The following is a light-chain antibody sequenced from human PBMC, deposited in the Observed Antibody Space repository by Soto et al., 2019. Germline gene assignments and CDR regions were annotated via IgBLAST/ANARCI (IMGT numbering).Light chain of an antibody. CDR1: QSVVNY. V-gene: IGKV1-33*01. CDR2: DAS. Sequence: DVQLTQSPSTLSASVGDRVAISCQASQSVVNYLNWFQQRPGKAPQLLISDASHLEPVVPSRFSGQRSGTDFTLIISSLQPEDFATYYCQQYEELPLTFGGGTRVEV. CDR3: QQYEELPLT. J-gene: IGKJ4*01.